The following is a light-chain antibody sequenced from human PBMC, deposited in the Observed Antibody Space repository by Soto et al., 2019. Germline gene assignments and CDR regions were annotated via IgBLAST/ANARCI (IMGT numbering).Light chain of an antibody. J-gene: IGKJ2*01. CDR2: DTS. V-gene: IGKV3-11*01. Sequence: EIVLTQSPATLSLSPGESATLSCRASQAVDIYLAWYQQKPGQAPRLLIYDTSLRPPCVPARFTGSGSGADFPITISSLEPEDFAVYYCQRRSNPPLFTFGQGTKLEFK. CDR1: QAVDIY. CDR3: QRRSNPPLFT.